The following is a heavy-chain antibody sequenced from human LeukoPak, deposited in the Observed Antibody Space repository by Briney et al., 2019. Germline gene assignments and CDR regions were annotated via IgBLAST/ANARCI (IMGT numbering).Heavy chain of an antibody. J-gene: IGHJ4*02. CDR2: IYYSGST. V-gene: IGHV4-39*01. Sequence: SETLSLTCTVSGGSISSSSYYWGWIRQPPGKGLEWIGSIYYSGSTYYNPSLKSRVTISVDTSKNQFSLKLRSVTAADTAVYYCASRFWSGYHAYWGQGTLVTVSS. CDR3: ASRFWSGYHAY. D-gene: IGHD3-3*01. CDR1: GGSISSSSYY.